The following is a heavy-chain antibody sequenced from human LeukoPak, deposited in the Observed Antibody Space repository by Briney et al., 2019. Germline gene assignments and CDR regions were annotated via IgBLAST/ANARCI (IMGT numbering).Heavy chain of an antibody. CDR3: ARRGLPDYYYYYYMDV. Sequence: SETLSLTCTVSGYSISSGYYWGWIRQPPGKGLERIGSIYHSGSTYYNPSLKSRVTISVDTSKNQFSLKLSSVTAADTAVYYCARRGLPDYYYYYYMDVWGKGTTVTISS. D-gene: IGHD1-26*01. J-gene: IGHJ6*03. CDR2: IYHSGST. V-gene: IGHV4-38-2*02. CDR1: GYSISSGYY.